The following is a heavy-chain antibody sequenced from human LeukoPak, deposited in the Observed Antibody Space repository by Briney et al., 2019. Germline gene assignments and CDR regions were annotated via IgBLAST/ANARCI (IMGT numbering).Heavy chain of an antibody. CDR3: ARVVYRSAEYYYYYYMDV. CDR1: GGSFSGYY. V-gene: IGHV4-34*01. Sequence: SETLSLTCAVYGGSFSGYYWSWIRQPPGKWLEWIGEINHSGSTNYNPSLKSRVTISVDTSKNQFSLKLSSVTAADTAVYYCARVVYRSAEYYYYYYMDVWGKGTTVTISS. D-gene: IGHD5/OR15-5a*01. CDR2: INHSGST. J-gene: IGHJ6*03.